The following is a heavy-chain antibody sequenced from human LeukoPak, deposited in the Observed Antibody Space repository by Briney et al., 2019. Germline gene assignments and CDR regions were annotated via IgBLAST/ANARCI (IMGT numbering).Heavy chain of an antibody. D-gene: IGHD1-26*01. V-gene: IGHV4-39*07. J-gene: IGHJ4*02. CDR1: GGSISSNSYY. CDR2: IYYSGST. Sequence: PSETLSLTCAVSGGSISSNSYYWGWIRQPPGKGLEWIGSIYYSGSTYYNPSLKSRVTISGDTSKNRFSLKLSSVTAADTAMYYCARDSGSSGRFDYWGQGTLVTVSS. CDR3: ARDSGSSGRFDY.